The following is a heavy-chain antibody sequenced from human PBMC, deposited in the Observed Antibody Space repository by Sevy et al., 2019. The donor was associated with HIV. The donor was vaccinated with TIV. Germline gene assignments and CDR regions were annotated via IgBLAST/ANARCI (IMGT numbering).Heavy chain of an antibody. J-gene: IGHJ3*02. CDR3: ARDKRPGYSSGWYFVAFDI. D-gene: IGHD6-19*01. CDR1: GFTFSSYS. CDR2: ISSSSYI. Sequence: GGSLRLSCAASGFTFSSYSMNWVRQAPGKGLEWVSSISSSSYIYYADSVKGRFTISRDNAKNSLYLQMNSLRAEDTAVYYCARDKRPGYSSGWYFVAFDIWGQGTMVTVSS. V-gene: IGHV3-21*01.